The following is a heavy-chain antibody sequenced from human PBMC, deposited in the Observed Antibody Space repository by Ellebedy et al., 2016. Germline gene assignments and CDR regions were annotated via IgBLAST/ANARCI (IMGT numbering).Heavy chain of an antibody. V-gene: IGHV4-31*03. CDR1: GGSVSTGGYY. CDR2: IYYSGST. J-gene: IGHJ5*02. D-gene: IGHD6-19*01. Sequence: SETLSLTXTVSGGSVSTGGYYCSWVRQHPGKGLEWIGSIYYSGSTSYNPSLKSRVTISIDTSKNQFSLKMTSVTAADTAVYYCARERAVAGENWFDPWGQGTLVTVSS. CDR3: ARERAVAGENWFDP.